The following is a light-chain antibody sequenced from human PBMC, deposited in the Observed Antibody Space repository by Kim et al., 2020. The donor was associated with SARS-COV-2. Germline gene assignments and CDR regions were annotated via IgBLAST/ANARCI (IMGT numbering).Light chain of an antibody. V-gene: IGLV3-1*01. Sequence: SYELTQQPSVSVSPGQTASITCSGDKLGDEYACWYQQKPGQSPVLVIYQDNKRPSGIPERFSGSNSGNTATLTISGTQAMDEADYYCQAWDSSTVVFGGGTQLTVL. CDR1: KLGDEY. CDR3: QAWDSSTVV. J-gene: IGLJ3*02. CDR2: QDN.